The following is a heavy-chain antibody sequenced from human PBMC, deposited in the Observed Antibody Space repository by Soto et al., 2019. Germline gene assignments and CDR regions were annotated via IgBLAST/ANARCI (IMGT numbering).Heavy chain of an antibody. V-gene: IGHV1-69*13. Sequence: GASVKVSCKASGGTFSSYAISWVRQAPGQGLEWMGGIIPIFGTANYAQKFQGRVTITADESTSTAYMELSSLRSEDTAVYYCATRGSLNWNYYYWGQGTLVTVAS. CDR1: GGTFSSYA. D-gene: IGHD1-7*01. CDR2: IIPIFGTA. CDR3: ATRGSLNWNYYY. J-gene: IGHJ4*02.